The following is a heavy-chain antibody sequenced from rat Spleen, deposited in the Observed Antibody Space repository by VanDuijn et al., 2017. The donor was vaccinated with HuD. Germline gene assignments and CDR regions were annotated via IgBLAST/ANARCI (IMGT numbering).Heavy chain of an antibody. J-gene: IGHJ2*01. Sequence: EVQLVESGGGLVQPGRSMKLSCAASGFLFSSFPMAWVRQAPTKGLEWVASITATGDNTYFRDSVKGRFTISRDNAKSTLSLQMNSLKSEDTATYYCTMGSHYFDVTYYYEYWGQGVMVTVSS. V-gene: IGHV5-46*01. CDR1: GFLFSSFP. D-gene: IGHD1-12*02. CDR2: ITATGDNT. CDR3: TMGSHYFDVTYYYEY.